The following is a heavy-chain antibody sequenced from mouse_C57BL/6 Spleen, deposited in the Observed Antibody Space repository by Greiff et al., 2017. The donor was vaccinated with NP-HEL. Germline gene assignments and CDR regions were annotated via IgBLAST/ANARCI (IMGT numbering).Heavy chain of an antibody. CDR3: ARSGGLRGGAMDY. D-gene: IGHD2-4*01. CDR1: GYTFTSYT. V-gene: IGHV1-4*01. Sequence: QVQLKESGAELARPGASVKMSCKASGYTFTSYTMHWVKQRPGQGLEWIGYINPSSGYTKYNQKFKDKATLTADKSSSTAYMQLSSLTSEDSAVYYCARSGGLRGGAMDYWGQGTSVTVSS. CDR2: INPSSGYT. J-gene: IGHJ4*01.